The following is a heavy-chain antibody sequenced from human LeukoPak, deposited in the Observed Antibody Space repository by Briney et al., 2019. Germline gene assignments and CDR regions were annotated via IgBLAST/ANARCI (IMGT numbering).Heavy chain of an antibody. CDR2: IYTSGST. J-gene: IGHJ4*02. CDR3: ARADDSSGYYLYFDY. Sequence: PSETLSLTCTVSGGSISSGSYYWSWIRQPAGKGLEWIGRIYTSGSTNYNPSPRSRVTMSVDTSKNQFSLKLSSVTAADTAVYYCARADDSSGYYLYFDYWGQGTLVTVSS. V-gene: IGHV4-61*02. CDR1: GGSISSGSYY. D-gene: IGHD3-22*01.